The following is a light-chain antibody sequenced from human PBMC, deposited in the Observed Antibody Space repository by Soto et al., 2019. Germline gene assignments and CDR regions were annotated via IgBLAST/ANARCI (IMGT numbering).Light chain of an antibody. V-gene: IGKV1-39*01. CDR1: QSISSY. CDR2: AAS. Sequence: DIQMTQSPSSLSASAGDRVTITCRASQSISSYLNWYQQKPGKAPKLLIYAASSLQSGVPSRFSGSGSGTDFTLTISSLQPEDFATYYCQQYNSYWTFGQGTKVDIK. J-gene: IGKJ1*01. CDR3: QQYNSYWT.